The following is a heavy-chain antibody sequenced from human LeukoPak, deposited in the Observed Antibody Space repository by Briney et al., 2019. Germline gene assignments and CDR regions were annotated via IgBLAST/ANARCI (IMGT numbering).Heavy chain of an antibody. Sequence: GGSLRLSCAASGFTFSSYGMHRVRQAPGKGLEWVAVISYDGSNKYYADSVKGRFTISRDNSKNTLYLQMNSLRAEDTAVYYCARGPPATYYYGSGSLGASDYWGQGTLVTVSS. V-gene: IGHV3-30*03. CDR2: ISYDGSNK. J-gene: IGHJ4*02. CDR1: GFTFSSYG. CDR3: ARGPPATYYYGSGSLGASDY. D-gene: IGHD3-10*01.